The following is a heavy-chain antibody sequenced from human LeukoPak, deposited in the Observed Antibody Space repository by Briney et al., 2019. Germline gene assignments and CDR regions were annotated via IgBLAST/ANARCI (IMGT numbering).Heavy chain of an antibody. CDR3: AREPRGSGSYYNGGFDY. CDR2: IYYSGST. D-gene: IGHD3-10*01. CDR1: GGSISSYY. J-gene: IGHJ4*02. Sequence: PSETLSLTCTVSGGSISSYYWSWIRQPPGKGLEWIGYIYYSGSTNYNPSLKSRVTISVDTSKNQFSLKLSSVTAADTAVYYCAREPRGSGSYYNGGFDYWGQGTLVTGSS. V-gene: IGHV4-59*01.